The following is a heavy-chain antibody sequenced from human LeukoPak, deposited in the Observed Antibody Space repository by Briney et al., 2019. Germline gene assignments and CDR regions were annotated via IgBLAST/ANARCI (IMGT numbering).Heavy chain of an antibody. V-gene: IGHV1-69*06. CDR2: IIPIFGTP. CDR3: ARRGVAGYSYGYDLDY. J-gene: IGHJ4*02. D-gene: IGHD5-18*01. CDR1: GGTFSSYA. Sequence: SVKVSCKASGGTFSSYAISWVRQAPGQGLEWMGGIIPIFGTPNYAQKFQGRVTITADTSTSTAYMELSSLRSDDTAVYYCARRGVAGYSYGYDLDYWGQGTLVTVSS.